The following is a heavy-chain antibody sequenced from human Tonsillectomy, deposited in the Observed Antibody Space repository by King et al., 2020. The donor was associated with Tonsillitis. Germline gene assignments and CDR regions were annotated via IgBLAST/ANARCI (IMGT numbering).Heavy chain of an antibody. CDR2: IYPGDSDT. D-gene: IGHD5-24*01. Sequence: VQLVESGAEVKKPGESLKISCKGSEYSFTSYWIAWVRQMPGKGLEWMGIIYPGDSDTSYSPSFQGQVTFSAAKSISTAYLQWSSLKASDTAMYYCARQEAAGYSSFDYWGQGTLVTVSS. CDR3: ARQEAAGYSSFDY. CDR1: EYSFTSYW. V-gene: IGHV5-51*01. J-gene: IGHJ4*02.